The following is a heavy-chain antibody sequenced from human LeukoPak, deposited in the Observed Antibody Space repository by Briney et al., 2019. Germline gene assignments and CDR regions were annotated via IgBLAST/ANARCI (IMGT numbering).Heavy chain of an antibody. CDR2: VGISSGNT. V-gene: IGHV3-48*01. D-gene: IGHD2-2*01. CDR3: ARDTRYAFDN. J-gene: IGHJ4*02. Sequence: GGSLRLSCAASGFTFSDYSMNWVRQAPGKGLEWISYVGISSGNTKYADSVKGRFTISGDKAKNSLYLQMNSLRVEDTAVYYCARDTRYAFDNWGQGTLVTVSS. CDR1: GFTFSDYS.